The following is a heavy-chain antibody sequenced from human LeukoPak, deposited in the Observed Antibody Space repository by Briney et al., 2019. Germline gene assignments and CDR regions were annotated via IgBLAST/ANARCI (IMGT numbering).Heavy chain of an antibody. V-gene: IGHV4-59*01. CDR1: GGSISTYY. J-gene: IGHJ1*01. D-gene: IGHD6-6*01. CDR3: ARGGAARLHFQN. CDR2: IYHSGST. Sequence: SETLSLTCTVSGGSISTYYWNWIRQPPGKGLEWIGHIYHSGSTNYNPSLQSRVTISVDTSKNQFSLNLNSVTAADTAVYYCARGGAARLHFQNWGQGTLVTVSS.